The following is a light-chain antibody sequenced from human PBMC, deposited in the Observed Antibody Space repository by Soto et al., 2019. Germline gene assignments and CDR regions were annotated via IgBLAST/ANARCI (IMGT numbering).Light chain of an antibody. CDR1: ISNIGAGYD. CDR3: QSYDSGLSGVV. V-gene: IGLV1-40*01. J-gene: IGLJ2*01. CDR2: GNS. Sequence: QSVLTQPPSVSGAPGQRVTISCTGSISNIGAGYDVPWYQQLPGTAPKLFIYGNSNRPSGVPDRFSGSESGTSASLAITGLQADDETDYYCQSYDSGLSGVVFGGGTQLTVL.